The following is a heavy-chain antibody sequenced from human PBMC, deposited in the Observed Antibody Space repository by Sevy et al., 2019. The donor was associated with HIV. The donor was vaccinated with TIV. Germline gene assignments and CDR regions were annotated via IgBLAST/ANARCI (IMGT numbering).Heavy chain of an antibody. V-gene: IGHV3-23*01. CDR2: ISGSGGST. Sequence: GGSLRLSCAASGFTFSSYAMSWVRQAPGKGLEWVSAISGSGGSTYYEDSVKGRFTISRDNSKNTLYLQMNSLRAEDTAVYYCAKDGPYYDFWSGYPPINWFDPWGQGTLVTVSS. D-gene: IGHD3-3*01. CDR3: AKDGPYYDFWSGYPPINWFDP. CDR1: GFTFSSYA. J-gene: IGHJ5*02.